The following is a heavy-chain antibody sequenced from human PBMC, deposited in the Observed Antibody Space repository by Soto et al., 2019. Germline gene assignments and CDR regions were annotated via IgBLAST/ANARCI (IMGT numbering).Heavy chain of an antibody. V-gene: IGHV1-69*01. CDR1: GGTFSTSS. D-gene: IGHD2-15*01. Sequence: QVQLVQSGAEVKEPGTSVKGSCKASGGTFSTSSFVWVRQGPGQGLEWMGGIIPIFSNTNVAQKFQGRVTFTAAESTPTAYMELSSLRSEATARYYCARDVVRSSGGDSCGPGERVTVSS. CDR2: IIPIFSNT. J-gene: IGHJ4*02. CDR3: ARDVVRSSGGDS.